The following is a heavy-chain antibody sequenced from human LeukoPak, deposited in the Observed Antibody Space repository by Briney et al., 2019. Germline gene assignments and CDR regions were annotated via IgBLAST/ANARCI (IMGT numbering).Heavy chain of an antibody. D-gene: IGHD2-21*01. V-gene: IGHV3-53*01. CDR2: IYSGVSK. CDR3: VRNSGELGA. Sequence: PGGSLRLSCAASGFTVSNNYMSWVRRAAGKGLEWVALIYSGVSKYYADSVKGRFTISRDNSKNTLHLQMNSLRAEDTAVYYCVRNSGELGAWGQGTLVTVSS. J-gene: IGHJ5*02. CDR1: GFTVSNNY.